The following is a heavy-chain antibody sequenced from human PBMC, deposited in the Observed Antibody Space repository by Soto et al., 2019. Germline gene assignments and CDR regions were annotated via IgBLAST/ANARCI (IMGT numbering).Heavy chain of an antibody. J-gene: IGHJ3*02. CDR1: GGTFSSYA. Sequence: AASVKVSCKASGGTFSSYAISWVRQAPGQGLEWMGGIIPIFGTANYAQKFQGRVTITADESTSTAYMELSSLRSEDTAVYYCASGKWRDAFDIWGQGTMVTVSS. CDR2: IIPIFGTA. CDR3: ASGKWRDAFDI. D-gene: IGHD3-10*01. V-gene: IGHV1-69*13.